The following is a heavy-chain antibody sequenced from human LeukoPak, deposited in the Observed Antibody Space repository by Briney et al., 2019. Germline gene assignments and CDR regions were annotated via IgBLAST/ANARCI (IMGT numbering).Heavy chain of an antibody. Sequence: GASVKVSCKTSGYTFTRYDINWVRQATGQRLEWMGRMNPNTGHTAYAPKFQGRVTFTRNTSVSTAYMELDILISEDTAVYFCARGGITGTDAEYYYYYMDVWGKGTTVTVSS. CDR1: GYTFTRYD. V-gene: IGHV1-8*03. CDR3: ARGGITGTDAEYYYYYMDV. D-gene: IGHD1-7*01. J-gene: IGHJ6*03. CDR2: MNPNTGHT.